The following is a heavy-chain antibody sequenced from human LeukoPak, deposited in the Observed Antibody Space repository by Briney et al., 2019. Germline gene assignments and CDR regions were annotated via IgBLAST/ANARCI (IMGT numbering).Heavy chain of an antibody. CDR3: ARLGEGAVGHP. J-gene: IGHJ5*02. CDR1: GGTFGSYV. V-gene: IGHV1-69*06. D-gene: IGHD6-13*01. CDR2: IIPMFDTT. Sequence: ASVKVSCKASGGTFGSYVINWVRQAPGQGLEWMGGIIPMFDTTYYAQKFQGRVTITADKSTTTAYMEVSSLRSEDTAVYFCARLGEGAVGHPWGQGTLVTVSS.